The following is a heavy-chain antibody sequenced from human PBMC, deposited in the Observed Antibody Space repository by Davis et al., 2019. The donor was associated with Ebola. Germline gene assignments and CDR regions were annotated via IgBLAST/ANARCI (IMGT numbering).Heavy chain of an antibody. V-gene: IGHV4-34*01. CDR3: ARRRKSQVIAKRPFDY. J-gene: IGHJ4*02. D-gene: IGHD2-21*01. Sequence: PSETLSLTCAVYGGSFSGYYWSWIRQPPGKGLEWIGEINHSGSTNYNSSLKSRVTISVDTSKNQFSLKLSSVTAADTAVYYCARRRKSQVIAKRPFDYWGQGTLVTVSS. CDR1: GGSFSGYY. CDR2: INHSGST.